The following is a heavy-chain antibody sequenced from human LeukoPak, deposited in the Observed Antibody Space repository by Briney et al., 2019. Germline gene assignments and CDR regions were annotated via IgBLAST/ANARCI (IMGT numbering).Heavy chain of an antibody. V-gene: IGHV4-34*01. J-gene: IGHJ5*02. Sequence: SETLSLTCAVYGGSFSVYYWSWIRQPPGKGLEWIGEINHSGSTNYNPSLKSRVTISVDTSKNQFSLKLSSVTAADTAVYYCARVRMVRGVIRWFDPWGQGTLVTVSS. CDR2: INHSGST. CDR1: GGSFSVYY. D-gene: IGHD3-10*01. CDR3: ARVRMVRGVIRWFDP.